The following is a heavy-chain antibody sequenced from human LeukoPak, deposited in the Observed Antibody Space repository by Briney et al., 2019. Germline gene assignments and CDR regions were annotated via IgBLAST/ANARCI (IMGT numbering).Heavy chain of an antibody. D-gene: IGHD6-13*01. J-gene: IGHJ5*02. Sequence: GGPLRLSCAASGFTFSSYAMHWVRQAPGKGLEWVAVISYDGSNKYYADSVKGRFTISRDYFKNTRYLQMNSLRAEDTAVYYCAREGQPYNWFDPWGQGTLVTVSS. CDR1: GFTFSSYA. CDR3: AREGQPYNWFDP. CDR2: ISYDGSNK. V-gene: IGHV3-30*01.